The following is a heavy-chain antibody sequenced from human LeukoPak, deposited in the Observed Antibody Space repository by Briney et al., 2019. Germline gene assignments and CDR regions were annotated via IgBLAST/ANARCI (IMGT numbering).Heavy chain of an antibody. V-gene: IGHV3-74*01. D-gene: IGHD3-3*01. J-gene: IGHJ4*02. CDR1: GFTFSSYW. CDR2: INNDGSGT. Sequence: GGSLRLSCAASGFTFSSYWMHWVRQAPGKGPVWVSRINNDGSGTTYADSVKGRFTISRDDAKNTLYLQMNSLRAEDTAVYYCARDYDFWSGSDYWGQGTLVTVSS. CDR3: ARDYDFWSGSDY.